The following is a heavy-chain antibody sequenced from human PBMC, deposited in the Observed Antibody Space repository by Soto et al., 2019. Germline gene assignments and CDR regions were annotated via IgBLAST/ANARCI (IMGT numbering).Heavy chain of an antibody. CDR2: IYYSGST. D-gene: IGHD3-10*01. CDR1: GGSVSSGSYY. V-gene: IGHV4-61*01. J-gene: IGHJ5*02. CDR3: ARDLRNWFDP. Sequence: SETLSLTCTVSGGSVSSGSYYWSWIRQPPGKGLEWIGYIYYSGSTNYNPSLKSRVTISVDTSKNQFSLKLSSVTAADTAVYYCARDLRNWFDPCGQGTLVTVSS.